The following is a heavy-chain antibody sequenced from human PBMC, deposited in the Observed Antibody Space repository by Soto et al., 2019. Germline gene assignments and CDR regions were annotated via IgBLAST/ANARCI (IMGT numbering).Heavy chain of an antibody. CDR1: GFTFDDYT. CDR2: ISWDGDSA. Sequence: GGSLRLSCAASGFTFDDYTMHWVCQTPGKGLEWVSLISWDGDSAYYADSVRGRFTISRDNSKNSLFLQMNNVRAEDAALYFCAKGTRGNSPELDFWGQGTLVTVSS. V-gene: IGHV3-43*01. J-gene: IGHJ4*02. CDR3: AKGTRGNSPELDF. D-gene: IGHD1-1*01.